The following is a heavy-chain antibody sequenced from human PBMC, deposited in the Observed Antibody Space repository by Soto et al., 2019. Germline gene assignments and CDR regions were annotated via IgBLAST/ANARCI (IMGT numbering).Heavy chain of an antibody. V-gene: IGHV4-39*01. CDR2: IYSGGRT. Sequence: SETLSLTCTVSGVSIGSSGDYWGWIRQAPGQGLEWIATIYSGGRTFYNPSLKSRVAISLDTSKDQFSLKLSSVTAADTAVYYCARGLVNKWKRNTLAPTYYFEYWGQGTLVTVSS. J-gene: IGHJ4*02. D-gene: IGHD1-20*01. CDR1: GVSIGSSGDY. CDR3: ARGLVNKWKRNTLAPTYYFEY.